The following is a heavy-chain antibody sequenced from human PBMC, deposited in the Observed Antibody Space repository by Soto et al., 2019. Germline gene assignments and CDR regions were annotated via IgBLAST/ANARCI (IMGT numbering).Heavy chain of an antibody. J-gene: IGHJ4*02. CDR2: IRSKANSYAT. CDR3: IRMGYSTD. V-gene: IGHV3-73*01. Sequence: EVQLVESGGGLVQPGGSRKLSCAASGFTFSGSAMHCVRQASGKGLEWVGRIRSKANSYATAYAASVKGRFTISRDDSKNTAYLQMNSLKTEETAVYYCIRMGYSTDWGQGTLVTVSS. CDR1: GFTFSGSA. D-gene: IGHD6-13*01.